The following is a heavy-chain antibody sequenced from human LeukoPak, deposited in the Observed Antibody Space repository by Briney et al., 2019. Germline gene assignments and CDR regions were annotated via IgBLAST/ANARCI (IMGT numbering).Heavy chain of an antibody. V-gene: IGHV4-39*01. Sequence: SETLSLTCTVPGGSISSSSYYWDWIRQPPGKGLEWIGSIYYSGSTYYNPSLKSRVTISVDTSKKQLSLKLSSVTAADTAVYYCARQDDYNFDYWGQGTLVTVSS. CDR2: IYYSGST. CDR1: GGSISSSSYY. D-gene: IGHD5-24*01. J-gene: IGHJ4*02. CDR3: ARQDDYNFDY.